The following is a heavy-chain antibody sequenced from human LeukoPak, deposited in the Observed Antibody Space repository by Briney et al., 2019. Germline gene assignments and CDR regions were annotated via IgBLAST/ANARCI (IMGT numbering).Heavy chain of an antibody. CDR3: ARDVAARPPYYYYYMDV. V-gene: IGHV4-4*07. CDR2: IYTSGST. J-gene: IGHJ6*03. CDR1: GGSISSYY. D-gene: IGHD6-6*01. Sequence: SETLSLTCTVSGGSISSYYWSWIRQPAGKGLEWIGRIYTSGSTNYNPSLKSRVTMSEDTSKNQFSLKLSSVTAADTAVYYCARDVAARPPYYYYYMDVWGKGTTVTVSS.